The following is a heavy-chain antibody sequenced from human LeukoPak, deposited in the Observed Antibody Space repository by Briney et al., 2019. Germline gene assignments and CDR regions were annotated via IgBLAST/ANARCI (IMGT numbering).Heavy chain of an antibody. Sequence: SETLSLTCTVSGGSLINYYWSWIRQPAGKGLEWIGRIYTSGSTNYNPSLKSRVTMSVDTSKNQFSLKLSSVTAADTAVYYCARSSYCSSTSCYTHWFDPWGQGTLVTVSS. CDR2: IYTSGST. V-gene: IGHV4-4*07. D-gene: IGHD2-2*02. CDR1: GGSLINYY. CDR3: ARSSYCSSTSCYTHWFDP. J-gene: IGHJ5*02.